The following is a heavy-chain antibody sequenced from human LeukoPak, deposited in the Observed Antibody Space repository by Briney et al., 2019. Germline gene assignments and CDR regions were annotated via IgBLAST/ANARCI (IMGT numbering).Heavy chain of an antibody. J-gene: IGHJ3*02. CDR1: GYTFTGYY. CDR2: INPSGGST. Sequence: GASVKVSCKASGYTFTGYYMHWVRQAPGQGLGWMGIINPSGGSTSYAQKFQGRVTMTRDMSTSTVYMELSSLRSEDTAVYYCAISTMIVETGAFDIWGQGTMVTVSS. D-gene: IGHD3-22*01. CDR3: AISTMIVETGAFDI. V-gene: IGHV1-46*01.